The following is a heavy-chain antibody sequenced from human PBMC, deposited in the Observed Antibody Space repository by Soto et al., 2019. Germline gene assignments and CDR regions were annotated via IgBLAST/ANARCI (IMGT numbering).Heavy chain of an antibody. D-gene: IGHD3-3*01. CDR2: INAGNGNT. V-gene: IGHV1-3*01. CDR3: ARDTRDFSSGHKQGNYYYYMDV. J-gene: IGHJ6*03. Sequence: ASVKVSCKASGYTFTSYAMHWVRQAPGQRLEWMGWINAGNGNTKYSQKFQGRVTMTTDTSTSTAYMELRSLRSDDTAVYYCARDTRDFSSGHKQGNYYYYMDVWGKGTTVTVSS. CDR1: GYTFTSYA.